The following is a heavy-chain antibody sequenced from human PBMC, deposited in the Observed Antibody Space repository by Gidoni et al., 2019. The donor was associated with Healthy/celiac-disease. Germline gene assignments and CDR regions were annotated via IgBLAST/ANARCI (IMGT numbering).Heavy chain of an antibody. Sequence: QVQLVQSGAEVKKPGSSVKVSCKASGGTFSSYAISWVRQAPGQGLEWMGRIIPILGIANYAQKFQGRVTITADKSTSTAYMELSSLRSEDTAVYYCARDHGTPQWELLLDDYWGQGTLVTVSS. CDR1: GGTFSSYA. CDR3: ARDHGTPQWELLLDDY. D-gene: IGHD1-26*01. J-gene: IGHJ4*02. V-gene: IGHV1-69*04. CDR2: IIPILGIA.